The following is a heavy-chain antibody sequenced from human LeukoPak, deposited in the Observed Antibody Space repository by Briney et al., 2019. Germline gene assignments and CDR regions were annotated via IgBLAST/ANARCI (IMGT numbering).Heavy chain of an antibody. Sequence: WASVKVSCKASGYTFTGYYMHWVRQAPGQGLEWMGWINPNSGGTNYAQKFQGRVTMTRDTSISTAYMELSRLRSDDTAVYYCARDSPPRGPNSSGYYYYWGQGTLVTVSS. V-gene: IGHV1-2*02. CDR2: INPNSGGT. CDR1: GYTFTGYY. J-gene: IGHJ4*02. CDR3: ARDSPPRGPNSSGYYYY. D-gene: IGHD3-22*01.